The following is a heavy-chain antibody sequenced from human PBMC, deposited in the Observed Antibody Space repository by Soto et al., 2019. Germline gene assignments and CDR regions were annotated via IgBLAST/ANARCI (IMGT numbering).Heavy chain of an antibody. V-gene: IGHV1-8*01. J-gene: IGHJ3*02. CDR2: MNPNTGNT. CDR1: GYTFTSYD. Sequence: GASVKVSGKASGYTFTSYDINWVRQASGQGLEWMGWMNPNTGNTDYAQKFQGRVTMTRSTSISTAYMELSSLRSEDTAVYYCARVGRRYYGSGSPTAFDIWGQGTMVTVSS. D-gene: IGHD3-10*01. CDR3: ARVGRRYYGSGSPTAFDI.